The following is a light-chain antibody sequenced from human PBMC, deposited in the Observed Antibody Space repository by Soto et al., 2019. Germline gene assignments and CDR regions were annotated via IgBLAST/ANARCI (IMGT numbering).Light chain of an antibody. V-gene: IGKV2-28*01. CDR2: YGF. CDR1: QRLLHSNGNNF. Sequence: EIVMTQSPPSLTVTPGEPASISCRSSQRLLHSNGNNFVDWYLQKPGQSPQLLIYYGFNRASGVPDSVSGSGAGTDFTLKISRVEAEDVGVYYCMQALQTPYTFGQGTKLQIK. J-gene: IGKJ2*01. CDR3: MQALQTPYT.